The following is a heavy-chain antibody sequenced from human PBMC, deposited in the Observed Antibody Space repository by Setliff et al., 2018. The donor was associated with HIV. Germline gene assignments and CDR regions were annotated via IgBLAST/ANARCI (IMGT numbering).Heavy chain of an antibody. CDR2: IFYNGRT. CDR3: ARRGKTENSYVLNWFDP. V-gene: IGHV4-39*07. CDR1: GGSIGSSDYY. J-gene: IGHJ5*02. Sequence: SETLSLTCTVSGGSIGSSDYYWGWIRQPPGKGLEWIGSIFYNGRTTYNPSLRSRVTISLDTSKTQFSLSLTSVTAADTAMYYCARRGKTENSYVLNWFDPWGQGILVTVSS. D-gene: IGHD5-18*01.